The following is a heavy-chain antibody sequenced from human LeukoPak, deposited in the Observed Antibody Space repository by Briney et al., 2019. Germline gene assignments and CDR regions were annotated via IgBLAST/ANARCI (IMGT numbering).Heavy chain of an antibody. CDR1: GFTFSSYR. Sequence: GGSLRLSCAASGFTFSSYRMNWVRQPPGKGLEWVSSISRSSRHLYYADSVKGRFTISRDDAKNSVYLQMNSLRAEDTAVYYCARGGSSWPRVDYWGQGTLVTVSS. J-gene: IGHJ4*02. CDR3: ARGGSSWPRVDY. V-gene: IGHV3-21*01. D-gene: IGHD6-13*01. CDR2: ISRSSRHL.